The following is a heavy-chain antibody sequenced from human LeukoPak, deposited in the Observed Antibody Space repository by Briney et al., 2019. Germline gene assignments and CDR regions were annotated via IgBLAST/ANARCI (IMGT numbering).Heavy chain of an antibody. J-gene: IGHJ6*03. V-gene: IGHV1-8*03. CDR3: ARGPAYSNYGASYYCYMDV. CDR2: INPNSGNT. Sequence: SVKVSCKASGYTFTNYVINWVRQASGQEVEGMACINPNSGNTDYAQKFQGRVTITRDTSINTAYMELSRLRSEDSAVYYCARGPAYSNYGASYYCYMDVWGKGTTVTVSS. CDR1: GYTFTNYV. D-gene: IGHD4-11*01.